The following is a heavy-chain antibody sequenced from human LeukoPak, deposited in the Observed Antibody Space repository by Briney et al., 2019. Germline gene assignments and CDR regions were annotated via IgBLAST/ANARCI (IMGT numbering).Heavy chain of an antibody. Sequence: GSLRLSCAASGFTFSSYWMSWVRQAPGKGLEWVANIKQDGSEKYYVDSVKGRFTISRDNAKNSLYLQMNSLRAEDTAVYYCARGLGAVDDAFDIWGQGTMVTVSS. CDR1: GFTFSSYW. V-gene: IGHV3-7*01. J-gene: IGHJ3*02. D-gene: IGHD6-19*01. CDR2: IKQDGSEK. CDR3: ARGLGAVDDAFDI.